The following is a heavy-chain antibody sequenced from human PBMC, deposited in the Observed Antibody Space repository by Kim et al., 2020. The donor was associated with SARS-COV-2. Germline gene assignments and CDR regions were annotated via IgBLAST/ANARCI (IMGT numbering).Heavy chain of an antibody. D-gene: IGHD2-2*01. J-gene: IGHJ4*02. CDR3: AKAAPSDCSSTSCYYVDY. CDR1: GFTFSSYA. Sequence: GGSLRLSCAASGFTFSSYAMSWVRQAPGKGLEWVSAISGSGGSTYYADSVKGRFTISRDNSKNTLYLQMNSLRAEDTAVYYCAKAAPSDCSSTSCYYVDYCGQGTLVTVSS. CDR2: ISGSGGST. V-gene: IGHV3-23*01.